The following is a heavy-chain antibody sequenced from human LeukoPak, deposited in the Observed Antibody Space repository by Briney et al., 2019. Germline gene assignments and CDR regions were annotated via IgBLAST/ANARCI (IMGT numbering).Heavy chain of an antibody. D-gene: IGHD5-12*01. CDR1: GYSISSVYY. Sequence: SETLSLTCIVSGYSISSVYYWGWIRQPPGKGLEWIGSIYYTGSTYYNPSLKSRVTISVDTSKNQFSLKLSSLTAADTAVYYCAGRGLKYFDYWGQGTLVTVSS. J-gene: IGHJ4*02. V-gene: IGHV4-38-2*02. CDR3: AGRGLKYFDY. CDR2: IYYTGST.